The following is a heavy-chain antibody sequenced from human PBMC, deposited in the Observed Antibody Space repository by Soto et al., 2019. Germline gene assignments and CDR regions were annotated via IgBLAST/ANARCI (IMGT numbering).Heavy chain of an antibody. J-gene: IGHJ6*03. CDR3: ARVYSGYDITGYYYYRDV. Sequence: PSETMSLTCAAYGGSFSGYYWSWIRQPPGKGLEWIGEINHSGSTNYNPSLKSRVTISVDTSKHQFSLKLSSVTAADTAVYYCARVYSGYDITGYYYYRDVWVKGTTCTVS. CDR1: GGSFSGYY. CDR2: INHSGST. V-gene: IGHV4-34*01. D-gene: IGHD5-12*01.